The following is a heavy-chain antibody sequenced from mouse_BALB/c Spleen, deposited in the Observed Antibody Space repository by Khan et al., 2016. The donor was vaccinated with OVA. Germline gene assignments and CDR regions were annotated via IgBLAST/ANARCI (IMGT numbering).Heavy chain of an antibody. D-gene: IGHD2-13*01. CDR2: IYPFNDDT. CDR1: GYTFTSYV. J-gene: IGHJ3*01. V-gene: IGHV1S136*01. CDR3: APVGNDYVSFAY. Sequence: EVQLQESGPELVKPGASVKMSCKASGYTFTSYVMHWVKQKPGLGLEWIGYIYPFNDDTKYNEKFKGKATLTSDKSSSTAYMELSSLTSEASAVYYCAPVGNDYVSFAYWGQGTLVTVSA.